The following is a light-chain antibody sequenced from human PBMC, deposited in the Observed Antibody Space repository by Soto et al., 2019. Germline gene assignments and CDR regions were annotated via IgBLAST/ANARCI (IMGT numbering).Light chain of an antibody. CDR2: GAS. V-gene: IGKV3-20*01. Sequence: EIVLTQSPGTLSLSPGERATLSCRASQSVTSNYLAWYQQKPGQAPRLLIYGASSRATDIPDRFSGSGSGTDFTLTISRLQPEDFAVYYCQQYGSSPGWTFGQGTKVEIK. CDR1: QSVTSNY. CDR3: QQYGSSPGWT. J-gene: IGKJ1*01.